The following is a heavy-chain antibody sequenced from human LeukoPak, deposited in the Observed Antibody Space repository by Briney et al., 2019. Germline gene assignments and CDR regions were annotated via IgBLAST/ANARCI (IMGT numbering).Heavy chain of an antibody. J-gene: IGHJ4*02. CDR3: AKGLPATLLDY. CDR1: GFTFSDYY. V-gene: IGHV3-11*01. D-gene: IGHD2-2*01. Sequence: RGSLRLSCAASGFTFSDYYMSWIRQAPGKGLEWVSYISNSGSTIYYADFVKGRFTISRDNAKNSLYLQMNSLRAEDTAVYYCAKGLPATLLDYWGQGTLVTVSS. CDR2: ISNSGSTI.